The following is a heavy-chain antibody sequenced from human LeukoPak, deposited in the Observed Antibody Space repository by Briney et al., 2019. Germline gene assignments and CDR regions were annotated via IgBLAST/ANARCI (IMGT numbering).Heavy chain of an antibody. CDR1: GYSFTNYW. D-gene: IGHD2-21*02. J-gene: IGHJ5*02. CDR3: ARFRCGGDCHSDL. CDR2: IYPSDSDT. V-gene: IGHV5-51*01. Sequence: GESLKISCKGSGYSFTNYWIGWVRQMPGKGLEWIGFIYPSDSDTRYSPSFQGQVTISADATMNTAFLQWSSLKASDTAIYYCARFRCGGDCHSDLWGQGTLVTVAS.